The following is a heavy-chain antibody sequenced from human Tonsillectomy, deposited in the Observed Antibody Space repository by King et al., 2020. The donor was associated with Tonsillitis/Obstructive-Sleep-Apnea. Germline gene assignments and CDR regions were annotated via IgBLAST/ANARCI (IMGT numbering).Heavy chain of an antibody. J-gene: IGHJ3*02. CDR3: ASVSGDEPFDAFDI. Sequence: HVQLVESGGGLVKPGGSLRLSCAASGFTFSDYYMSWIRQAPGKGLEWVSYISSSSSYTNYADFVKGRFTIARDNAKNSLYLQMNSLRAEDKAVYYCASVSGDEPFDAFDIWGQGTMVTVSS. V-gene: IGHV3-11*05. CDR2: ISSSSSYT. CDR1: GFTFSDYY. D-gene: IGHD3-10*01.